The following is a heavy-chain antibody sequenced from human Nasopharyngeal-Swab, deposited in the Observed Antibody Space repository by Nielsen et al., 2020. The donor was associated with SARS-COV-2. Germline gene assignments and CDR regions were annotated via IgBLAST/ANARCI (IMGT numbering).Heavy chain of an antibody. CDR2: ISYEGSNK. Sequence: GGSLRLSCAASGFTFSRYTMHWVRQAPGKGLEWVAVISYEGSNKYYADSVKGRFTISRDISKNTLYLQMNSLRAEDTAVFYCASTPLDSSGYYYAFHYWGRGTLVTVSS. J-gene: IGHJ4*02. CDR1: GFTFSRYT. D-gene: IGHD3-22*01. CDR3: ASTPLDSSGYYYAFHY. V-gene: IGHV3-30-3*01.